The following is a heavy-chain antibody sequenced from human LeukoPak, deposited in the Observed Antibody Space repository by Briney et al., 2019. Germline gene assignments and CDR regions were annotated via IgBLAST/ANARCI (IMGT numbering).Heavy chain of an antibody. CDR1: GGSISSGSYY. CDR3: ASQVYGSGSYRFDY. Sequence: PPETLSLTCTVSGGSISSGSYYWSWIRQPAGKGLEWIGRIYTSGSTNYNPSLKSRVTISVDTSKNQFSLKLSSVTAADTAVYYCASQVYGSGSYRFDYWGQGTLVTVSS. J-gene: IGHJ4*02. D-gene: IGHD3-10*01. V-gene: IGHV4-61*02. CDR2: IYTSGST.